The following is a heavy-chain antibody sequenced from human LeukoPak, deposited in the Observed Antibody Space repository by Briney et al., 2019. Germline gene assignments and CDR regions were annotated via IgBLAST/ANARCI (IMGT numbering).Heavy chain of an antibody. CDR2: ISYDGSNK. Sequence: LPGGSLRLSCAASGFTFSSYAMHWVRQAPGKGLEWVAVISYDGSNKYYADSVKGRFTISRDNSKNTLYLQMNSLRADDTAVYYCARHKENYGDSCLDDDWGQGTLVTVSS. D-gene: IGHD4-17*01. CDR1: GFTFSSYA. V-gene: IGHV3-30-3*01. J-gene: IGHJ4*02. CDR3: ARHKENYGDSCLDDD.